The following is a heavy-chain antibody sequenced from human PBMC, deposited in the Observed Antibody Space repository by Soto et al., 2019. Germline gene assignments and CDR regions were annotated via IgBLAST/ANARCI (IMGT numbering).Heavy chain of an antibody. J-gene: IGHJ5*02. CDR1: GFTFSSYS. V-gene: IGHV3-21*01. D-gene: IGHD3-16*02. CDR3: TTWITFGGVIVP. Sequence: GGSLRLSCAASGFTFSSYSMNWVRQAPGKGLEWVSSISSSSSYIYYADSVKGRFTISRDNAKNSLYLQMNSLRAEDTAVYYCTTWITFGGVIVPWGQGTLVTVSS. CDR2: ISSSSSYI.